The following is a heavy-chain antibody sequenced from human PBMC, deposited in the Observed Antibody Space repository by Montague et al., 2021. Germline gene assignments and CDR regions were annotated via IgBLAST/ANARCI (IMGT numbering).Heavy chain of an antibody. Sequence: SETLSLTCTVSGASISSSNYYWGWIRQPPGKGLEWIGSVSYSGSTYYNPSLQSRVTISVDTSKSHFSLKLTSVTAADAAVYYCARDDSGDVWFGEFHNWFDSWGQGTLVTVSS. CDR3: ARDDSGDVWFGEFHNWFDS. CDR2: VSYSGST. J-gene: IGHJ5*01. D-gene: IGHD3-10*01. V-gene: IGHV4-39*02. CDR1: GASISSSNYY.